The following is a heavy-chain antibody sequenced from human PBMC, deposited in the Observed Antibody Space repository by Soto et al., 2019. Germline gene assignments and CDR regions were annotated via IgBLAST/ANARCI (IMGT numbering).Heavy chain of an antibody. Sequence: QVQLVESGGGVVQPGRSLRLSCAASGFTFSSYAMHWVRQAPGKGLEWVAVISYDGSNKYYADSVKGRFTISRDNSKNTLYLQMNSLRAEDTAVYYCARGWLTGVDYWGQGTLVTVSS. CDR3: ARGWLTGVDY. CDR1: GFTFSSYA. D-gene: IGHD7-27*01. V-gene: IGHV3-30-3*01. CDR2: ISYDGSNK. J-gene: IGHJ4*02.